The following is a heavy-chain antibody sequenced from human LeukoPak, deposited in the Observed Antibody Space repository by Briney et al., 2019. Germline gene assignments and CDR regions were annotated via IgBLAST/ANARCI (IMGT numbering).Heavy chain of an antibody. CDR2: IYYSGST. V-gene: IGHV4-59*01. CDR3: ARSSEGRYYYDSSGFSYYYYMDV. J-gene: IGHJ6*03. Sequence: KASETLSLTCTVSGGSISSYYWSWIRQPAGKGLKWIGYIYYSGSTYYNPSLRSRVTISVDTSKNQFSLKLSSVTAADTAVYYCARSSEGRYYYDSSGFSYYYYMDVWGKGTTVTISS. D-gene: IGHD3-22*01. CDR1: GGSISSYY.